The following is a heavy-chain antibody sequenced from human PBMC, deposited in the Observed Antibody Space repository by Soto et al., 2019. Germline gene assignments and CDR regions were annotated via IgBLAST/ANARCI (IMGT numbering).Heavy chain of an antibody. D-gene: IGHD6-25*01. Sequence: SETLSLTCTVSGGSISSYYWSWVRQPPGKGLEWIGYIYYSDYTTYNPSLESRVTISVDTSKNQFSLRLRSVTAADTAGYYCASDRRRDPLSVCAQVTSVPVSS. CDR2: IYYSDYT. V-gene: IGHV4-59*01. CDR3: ASDRRRDPLSV. CDR1: GGSISSYY. J-gene: IGHJ6*01.